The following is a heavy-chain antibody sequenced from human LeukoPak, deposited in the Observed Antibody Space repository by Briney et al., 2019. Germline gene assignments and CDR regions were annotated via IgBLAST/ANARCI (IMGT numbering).Heavy chain of an antibody. CDR1: GFTFSSYS. D-gene: IGHD3-3*01. Sequence: GGSLRLSCAASGFTFSSYSMNWVRQTPGNGLEWISYISPVKNTIYYADSVKGRFTISRDDAKNSLDLQMNSLRAEDTAVYYCTRESDRHHDLWSGYLALDYWGQGTWVTVSS. J-gene: IGHJ4*02. CDR2: ISPVKNTI. V-gene: IGHV3-48*01. CDR3: TRESDRHHDLWSGYLALDY.